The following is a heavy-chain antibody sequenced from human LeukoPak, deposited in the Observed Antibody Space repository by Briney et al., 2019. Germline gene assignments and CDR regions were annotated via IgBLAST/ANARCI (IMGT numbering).Heavy chain of an antibody. J-gene: IGHJ4*02. CDR2: INPSGGST. CDR1: GYTFTSYY. D-gene: IGHD6-19*01. Sequence: WASVKVSCKASGYTFTSYYMHWVRQAPGQGLEWMGIINPSGGSTSYAQKFQGRVTMTRDTSTSTVYMELSSLRSEDTAVYYCARLRYSSGWYGTYYFDYWGQGTLVTVSS. V-gene: IGHV1-46*01. CDR3: ARLRYSSGWYGTYYFDY.